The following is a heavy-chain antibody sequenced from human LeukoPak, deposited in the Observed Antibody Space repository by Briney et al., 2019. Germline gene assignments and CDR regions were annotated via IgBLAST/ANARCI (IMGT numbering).Heavy chain of an antibody. CDR3: ARGRVHSWSDAFDI. J-gene: IGHJ3*02. Sequence: ASVKVSCKASGYTFTGHYMHWVRQAPGQGLVWMGWINSDSGGTKYAQKFQGSVIMTRVTSISTAYMELSRLKSDDTAVYYCARGRVHSWSDAFDIWGQGTTVTVSS. V-gene: IGHV1-2*02. CDR1: GYTFTGHY. D-gene: IGHD1-1*01. CDR2: INSDSGGT.